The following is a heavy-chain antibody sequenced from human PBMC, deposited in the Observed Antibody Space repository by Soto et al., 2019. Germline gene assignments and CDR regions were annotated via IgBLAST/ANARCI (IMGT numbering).Heavy chain of an antibody. Sequence: EVQLVESGGGLVQPGGSLRLSCAASGFTFSSYSMNWVRQAPGKGLEWVSYISSSSSTIYYADSVKGRFTISRDNAKNSRYLQMNSLRDEGTAVYYCARAFGDYVFSDYWGQGTLVTVSS. D-gene: IGHD4-17*01. J-gene: IGHJ4*02. CDR3: ARAFGDYVFSDY. V-gene: IGHV3-48*02. CDR2: ISSSSSTI. CDR1: GFTFSSYS.